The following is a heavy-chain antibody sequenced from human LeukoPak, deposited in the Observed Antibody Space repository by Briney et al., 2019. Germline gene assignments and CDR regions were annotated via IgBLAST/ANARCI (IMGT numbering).Heavy chain of an antibody. CDR3: AKERRDYYYYYMDV. V-gene: IGHV3-30*02. CDR2: IRYDGSNK. J-gene: IGHJ6*03. CDR1: GFTFSRYG. Sequence: GGSLRLSCAASGFTFSRYGMHWVRQAPGKGLEWVAFIRYDGSNKYYADSVKGRFTISRDNSKNTLYLQMNSLRAEDTAVYYCAKERRDYYYYYMDVWGKGTTVTVSS.